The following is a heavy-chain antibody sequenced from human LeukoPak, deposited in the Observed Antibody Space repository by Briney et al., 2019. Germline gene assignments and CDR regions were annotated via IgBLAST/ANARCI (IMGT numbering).Heavy chain of an antibody. CDR2: IITIFGTA. J-gene: IGHJ3*02. D-gene: IGHD3-22*01. Sequence: GASVKVSCKASGGTFSSYAISWVRQAPGQALEWRGGIITIFGTANYAQKFQGRVTITADESTSTAYMELSSLRSEDTAVYYCARERGEYYYDRTSNAFDIWGQGTMVTVSS. V-gene: IGHV1-69*13. CDR3: ARERGEYYYDRTSNAFDI. CDR1: GGTFSSYA.